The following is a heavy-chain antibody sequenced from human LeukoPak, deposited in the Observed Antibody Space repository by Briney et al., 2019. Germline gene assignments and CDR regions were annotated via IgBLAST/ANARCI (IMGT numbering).Heavy chain of an antibody. J-gene: IGHJ3*02. V-gene: IGHV4-59*01. D-gene: IGHD6-13*01. CDR1: GGSISIYY. CDR3: ARDGGYPLGAFDI. CDR2: IYYSAST. Sequence: SETLSLTCTVSGGSISIYYWSWVRQPPGNGLEWIGHIYYSASTNYNPSLKSRATISLDTSKNQFSLKLSSVPAADTAVYYCARDGGYPLGAFDIWGQGTMVTVSS.